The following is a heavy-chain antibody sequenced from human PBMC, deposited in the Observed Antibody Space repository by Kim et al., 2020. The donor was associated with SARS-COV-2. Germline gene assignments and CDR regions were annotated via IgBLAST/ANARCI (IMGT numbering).Heavy chain of an antibody. Sequence: GGSLRLSCAASGFTFTNFAMAWVRQTPGKGLEWVSSVSDDGFTTHYADSVKGRFTISRDNSEHTVSLQMDNLRAEDSAVYYCTKGLMVRGVILIEHWGQG. V-gene: IGHV3-23*01. CDR2: VSDDGFTT. CDR1: GFTFTNFA. D-gene: IGHD3-10*01. CDR3: TKGLMVRGVILIEH. J-gene: IGHJ1*01.